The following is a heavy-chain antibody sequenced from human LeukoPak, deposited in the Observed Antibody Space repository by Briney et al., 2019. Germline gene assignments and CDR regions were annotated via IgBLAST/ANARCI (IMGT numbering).Heavy chain of an antibody. Sequence: SETLSLTCTVSGGSISSSSYYWGWIRQPPGKGLESIGSIYYSGSTYYNPSLKSRVTISVDTSKNQFSLKLSSVTAADTAVYYCARTPGYSSSWYRDAFDIWGQGTMVTVSS. V-gene: IGHV4-39*01. J-gene: IGHJ3*02. CDR2: IYYSGST. CDR3: ARTPGYSSSWYRDAFDI. CDR1: GGSISSSSYY. D-gene: IGHD6-13*01.